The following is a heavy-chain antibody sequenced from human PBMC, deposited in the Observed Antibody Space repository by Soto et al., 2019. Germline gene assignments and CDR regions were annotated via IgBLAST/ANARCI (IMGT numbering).Heavy chain of an antibody. V-gene: IGHV3-53*01. J-gene: IGHJ6*02. CDR3: ARVGDSWFQNYYYYGMDV. D-gene: IGHD6-13*01. CDR2: IYSGGST. CDR1: GFTVSSNY. Sequence: GGSLRLSCAASGFTVSSNYMSWVRQAPGKGLEWVSVIYSGGSTYYADSVKGRFTISRDNSKNTLYLQMNSLRAEDTAVYYCARVGDSWFQNYYYYGMDVWGQGTTVTVSS.